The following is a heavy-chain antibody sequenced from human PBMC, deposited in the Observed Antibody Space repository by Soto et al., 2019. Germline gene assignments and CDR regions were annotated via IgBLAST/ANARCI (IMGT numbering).Heavy chain of an antibody. V-gene: IGHV3-53*01. CDR3: ARDSPSLDIVVVPTTGGMDV. J-gene: IGHJ6*02. Sequence: GGSLRLSCAASGSTVSSNYMSWVRQAPGKGLGWVSVIYSGGSTYYADSVKGRFTISRDNYKNTLYLQMNSLGAEDTAVYYCARDSPSLDIVVVPTTGGMDVWGQGTTVTVSS. D-gene: IGHD2-2*03. CDR2: IYSGGST. CDR1: GSTVSSNY.